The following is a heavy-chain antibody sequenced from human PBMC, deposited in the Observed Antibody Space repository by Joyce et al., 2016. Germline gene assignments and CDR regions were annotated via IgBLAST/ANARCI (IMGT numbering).Heavy chain of an antibody. CDR1: GFTFPNYG. CDR2: VAYDGNNE. V-gene: IGHV3-33*05. D-gene: IGHD2-15*01. J-gene: IGHJ3*02. Sequence: QVQLVESGGGVVQPGRSLRLSCAAFGFTFPNYGMHWVRQAPGKGVEWWAVVAYDGNNEYYADSVKGRFTISRDKSKSTLYLQMNSLRVEDTAVYYCARDSEVVAASNEAFDIWGQGTMVTVSS. CDR3: ARDSEVVAASNEAFDI.